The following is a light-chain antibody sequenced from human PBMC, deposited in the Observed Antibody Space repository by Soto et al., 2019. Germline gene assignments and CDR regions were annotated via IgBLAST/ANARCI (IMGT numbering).Light chain of an antibody. Sequence: EIVWTQSTATLSLSPGERATLSCRASQRISGYLAWYQQRPGQAPRLLIYGASSRATGIPDRFSGSGSGTDFTLTISRLEPEDFAVYYCQQYGSSPQPFGQGTKVDIK. CDR2: GAS. CDR1: QRISGY. CDR3: QQYGSSPQP. V-gene: IGKV3-20*01. J-gene: IGKJ1*01.